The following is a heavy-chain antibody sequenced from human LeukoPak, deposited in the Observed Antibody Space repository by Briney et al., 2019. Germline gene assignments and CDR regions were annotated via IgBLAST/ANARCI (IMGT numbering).Heavy chain of an antibody. CDR2: IYYSGST. CDR3: ATLTTPGWFNP. Sequence: SETLSLTCAVYGGSFSDYYWSWIRQPPGKGLEWIGNIYYSGSTYYNPPLKSRVTISVDTSKNQFSLKLSSVTAADTAVYYCATLTTPGWFNPWGQGTLVTVSS. D-gene: IGHD1-1*01. V-gene: IGHV4-34*01. J-gene: IGHJ5*02. CDR1: GGSFSDYY.